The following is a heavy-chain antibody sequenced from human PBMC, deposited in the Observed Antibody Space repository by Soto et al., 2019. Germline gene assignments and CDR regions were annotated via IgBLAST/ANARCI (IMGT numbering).Heavy chain of an antibody. CDR2: INQDGSDI. Sequence: EVQLVESGGGLVQPGGSLRLSCAASGFTFSGYWMSWVRQAPGKGLDWVANINQDGSDIYYVDSVRGRFTISRDNARNTLYLQMNSLRVEDAAVYYCARPYGGNSAFDIWGQGTMVTVS. J-gene: IGHJ3*02. D-gene: IGHD4-17*01. V-gene: IGHV3-7*04. CDR1: GFTFSGYW. CDR3: ARPYGGNSAFDI.